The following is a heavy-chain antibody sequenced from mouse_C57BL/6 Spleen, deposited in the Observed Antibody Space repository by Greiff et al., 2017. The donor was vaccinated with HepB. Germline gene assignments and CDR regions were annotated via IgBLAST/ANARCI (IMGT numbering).Heavy chain of an antibody. Sequence: QVQLQQSGAELVRPGASVTLSCKASGYTFTDYEMHWVKQTPVHGLEWIGAIDPETGGTAYNQKFKGKAILTADKSSSTAYRELRSLTSEDSAVYYCARSGTWYFDVWGTGTTVTVSS. CDR2: IDPETGGT. CDR3: ARSGTWYFDV. V-gene: IGHV1-15*01. CDR1: GYTFTDYE. D-gene: IGHD4-1*01. J-gene: IGHJ1*03.